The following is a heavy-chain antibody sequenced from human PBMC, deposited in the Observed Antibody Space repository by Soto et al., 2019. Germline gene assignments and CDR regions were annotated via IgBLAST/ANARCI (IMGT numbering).Heavy chain of an antibody. CDR2: ISGSGGIT. J-gene: IGHJ6*02. Sequence: GGPLIHSHASFGFYFSCYAIGFVRQTPVELLDWVSVISGSGGITYSADSVKGRFTISRDNSKNILYLQMNSLRAEDTAVYYCAKGITDTGGYYYYSIDVWGQGTAVPGSS. D-gene: IGHD3-16*01. CDR3: AKGITDTGGYYYYSIDV. CDR1: GFYFSCYA. V-gene: IGHV3-23*01.